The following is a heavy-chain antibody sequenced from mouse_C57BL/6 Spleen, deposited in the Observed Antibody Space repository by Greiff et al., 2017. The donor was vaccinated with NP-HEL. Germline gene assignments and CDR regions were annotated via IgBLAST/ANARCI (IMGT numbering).Heavy chain of an antibody. CDR3: ARENYYGYDGEGYYAMDY. J-gene: IGHJ4*01. V-gene: IGHV5-9*01. D-gene: IGHD2-2*01. Sequence: EVQRVESGGGLVKPGGSLKLSCAASGFTFSSYTMSWVRQTPEKRLEWVATISGGGGNTYYPDSVKGRFTISRDNAKNTLYLQMSSLRSEDTALYYCARENYYGYDGEGYYAMDYWGQGTSVTVSS. CDR2: ISGGGGNT. CDR1: GFTFSSYT.